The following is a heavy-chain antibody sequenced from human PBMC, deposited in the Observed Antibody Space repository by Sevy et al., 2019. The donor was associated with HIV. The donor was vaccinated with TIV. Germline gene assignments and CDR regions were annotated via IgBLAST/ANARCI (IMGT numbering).Heavy chain of an antibody. CDR3: ARGVYYYDSSGYYWP. J-gene: IGHJ5*02. Sequence: ASVKVSCKASGYTFTGYYMHWVRQAPGQGLEWMGWINPNRGGTNYAQKFQGRVTMTRDTSISTGYMELSRLRSDDTAVYYCARGVYYYDSSGYYWPWGQGTLVTVSS. D-gene: IGHD3-22*01. CDR1: GYTFTGYY. CDR2: INPNRGGT. V-gene: IGHV1-2*02.